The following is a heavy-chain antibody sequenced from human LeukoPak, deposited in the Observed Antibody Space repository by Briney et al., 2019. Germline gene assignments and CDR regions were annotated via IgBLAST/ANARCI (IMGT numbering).Heavy chain of an antibody. CDR2: IYSDGST. D-gene: IGHD3-22*01. V-gene: IGHV3-66*01. J-gene: IGHJ4*02. CDR3: ARGSYYYDSSGYDS. CDR1: GFTVSSNY. Sequence: GGSLRLSCAASGFTVSSNYMSWVRQAPGKGLEWVSVIYSDGSTYYADSVKGRFTISRDNSKNTLYLQMNSLRAEDTALYYCARGSYYYDSSGYDSWGQGTLVTVSS.